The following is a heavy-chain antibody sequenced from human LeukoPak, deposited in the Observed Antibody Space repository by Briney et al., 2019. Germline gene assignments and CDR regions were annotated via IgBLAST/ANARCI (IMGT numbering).Heavy chain of an antibody. V-gene: IGHV3-66*01. CDR3: AKVPRHYYGSGSPFDY. CDR2: IYTDGTT. J-gene: IGHJ4*02. D-gene: IGHD3-10*01. Sequence: PGGSLRLSCAASGFMFEIHAMHWVRQAPGKGLEWVSLIYTDGTTYYAGSVKGRFTISRDDSYNTLYLQMNSLRAEDTAVYYCAKVPRHYYGSGSPFDYWGQGTLVTVSS. CDR1: GFMFEIHA.